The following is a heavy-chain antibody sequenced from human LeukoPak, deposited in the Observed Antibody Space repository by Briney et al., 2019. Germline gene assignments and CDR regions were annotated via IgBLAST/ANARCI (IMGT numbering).Heavy chain of an antibody. D-gene: IGHD3-9*01. Sequence: GGSLRLSCAASGFTFSSYSMNWVRQAPGKGLEWVSSISSSSSYIYYADSVKGRFTISRDNAKNSLYLQMNSLRAEDTAVYYCARDLSYDIFSYFDYWGRGTLVTVSS. V-gene: IGHV3-21*01. CDR2: ISSSSSYI. CDR3: ARDLSYDIFSYFDY. CDR1: GFTFSSYS. J-gene: IGHJ4*02.